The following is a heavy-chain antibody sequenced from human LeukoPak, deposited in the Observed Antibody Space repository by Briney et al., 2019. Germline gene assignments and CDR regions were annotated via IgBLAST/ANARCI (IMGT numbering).Heavy chain of an antibody. CDR3: ARDNPPQYNSGWFAY. CDR1: GGSISSYY. CDR2: IYTSGST. D-gene: IGHD6-19*01. J-gene: IGHJ4*02. Sequence: PSETLSLTCTVSGGSISSYYWSWIRQPAGKGLEWIGRIYTSGSTNANPSLKSRVTMSVDTSENQFSLKLSSVTAADTVVYYCARDNPPQYNSGWFAYWGQGTLVTVSS. V-gene: IGHV4-4*07.